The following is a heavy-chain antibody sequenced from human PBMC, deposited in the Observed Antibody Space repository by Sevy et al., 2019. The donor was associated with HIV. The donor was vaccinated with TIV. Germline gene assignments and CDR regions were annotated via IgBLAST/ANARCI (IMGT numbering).Heavy chain of an antibody. J-gene: IGHJ4*01. CDR3: GRPDLSGWYFDF. V-gene: IGHV3-48*01. Sequence: GGSLRLSCVASGFTFSSYSMNWVRQAPGKGLEWVSYISSSSDSSRTLYYADSVMGRFSISRDNAKNSVHLQMTSLRVDDTAVYYCGRPDLSGWYFDFWGHGTLVTVSS. CDR2: ISSSSDSSRTL. D-gene: IGHD6-19*01. CDR1: GFTFSSYS.